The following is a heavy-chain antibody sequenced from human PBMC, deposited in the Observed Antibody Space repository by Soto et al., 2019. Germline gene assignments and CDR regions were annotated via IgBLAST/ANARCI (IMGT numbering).Heavy chain of an antibody. D-gene: IGHD2-15*01. CDR1: GFTFSSYW. J-gene: IGHJ4*02. Sequence: GGSLRLSCAASGFTFSSYWTSWVRQAPGKGLEWVANVKGDGGERYHVDSVKGRFTISRDNAKNSLYLQMNSLRAEDTATYYCARDFGGYWGQGTLVTVSS. CDR3: ARDFGGY. V-gene: IGHV3-7*05. CDR2: VKGDGGER.